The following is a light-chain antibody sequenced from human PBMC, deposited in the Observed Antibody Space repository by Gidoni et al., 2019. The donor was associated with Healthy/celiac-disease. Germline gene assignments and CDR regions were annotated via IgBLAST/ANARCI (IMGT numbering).Light chain of an antibody. CDR1: SSNIVAGYD. CDR3: QSYDSSLSGSYVV. V-gene: IGLV1-40*01. CDR2: GNS. Sequence: QSVLTQPPSVSGAPGQRVTISCTGSSSNIVAGYDVHWYQQLPGTAPKLLIYGNSNRPSGGPDRFSGSKSGTSASLAITGLQAEDEADYYCQSYDSSLSGSYVVFGGGTKLTVL. J-gene: IGLJ2*01.